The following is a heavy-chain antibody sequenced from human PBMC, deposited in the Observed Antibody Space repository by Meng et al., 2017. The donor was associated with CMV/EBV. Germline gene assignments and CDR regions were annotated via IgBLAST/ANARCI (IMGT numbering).Heavy chain of an antibody. Sequence: GESLKISCTASGFRFGDYLISWVRQAPGKGLEWVSSISSSSSYIYYADSVKGRFTISRDNAKNSLYLQMNSLRAEDTAVYYCARALRPIDGAPYGMDVWGQGTTVTVSS. J-gene: IGHJ6*02. CDR1: GFRFGDYL. V-gene: IGHV3-21*01. CDR3: ARALRPIDGAPYGMDV. CDR2: ISSSSSYI. D-gene: IGHD3-16*01.